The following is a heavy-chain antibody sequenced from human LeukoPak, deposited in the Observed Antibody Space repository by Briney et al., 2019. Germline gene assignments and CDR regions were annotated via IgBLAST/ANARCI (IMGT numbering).Heavy chain of an antibody. D-gene: IGHD1-26*01. J-gene: IGHJ3*02. Sequence: GGSLRLSCAASGFTFDDYAMHWVRQAPGKGLEWVSGISWNSGSIGYADSVKGRFTISRDNAKNSLYLQMNSLRAEDTALYYCAKSSGSRRRDAFDIWGQGTMVTVSS. CDR3: AKSSGSRRRDAFDI. V-gene: IGHV3-9*01. CDR1: GFTFDDYA. CDR2: ISWNSGSI.